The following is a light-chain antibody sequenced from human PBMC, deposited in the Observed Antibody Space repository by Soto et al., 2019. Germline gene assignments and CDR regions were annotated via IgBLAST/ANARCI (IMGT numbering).Light chain of an antibody. J-gene: IGKJ4*01. V-gene: IGKV3-11*01. Sequence: EVVLTQSPGTLSLSPGERATLSCRASQSVTYLAWYQHKPGQAPRLLIYDASSRATGIPARFSGSGSGTDFTITISSLEPEDSAVYYCQQRSGWPPLTFGGGTKVEIK. CDR2: DAS. CDR1: QSVTY. CDR3: QQRSGWPPLT.